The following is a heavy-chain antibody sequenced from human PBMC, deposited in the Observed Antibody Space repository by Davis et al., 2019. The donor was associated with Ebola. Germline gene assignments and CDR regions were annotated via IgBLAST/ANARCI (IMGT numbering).Heavy chain of an antibody. CDR1: DGSISGHY. Sequence: PSETLSLTCSVSDGSISGHYWNWFRQPPGKGLEWIGFISGSGRTSYNPSLKSRITISADTSKNQFSLKLTSVTAADTAVYYCVRFGYGAYWGQGTLVTVSS. CDR2: ISGSGRT. V-gene: IGHV4-59*11. D-gene: IGHD3-22*01. CDR3: VRFGYGAY. J-gene: IGHJ4*02.